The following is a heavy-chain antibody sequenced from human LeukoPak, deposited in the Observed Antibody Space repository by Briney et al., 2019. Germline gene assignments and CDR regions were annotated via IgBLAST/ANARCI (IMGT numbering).Heavy chain of an antibody. CDR1: GFTFSSFE. D-gene: IGHD4-17*01. V-gene: IGHV4-59*01. CDR3: ARQSGDYLPPLLYYYYYMDV. CDR2: IYYSGST. J-gene: IGHJ6*03. Sequence: GSLRLSCAASGFTFSSFEMSWVRQAPGKGLEWIGYIYYSGSTNYNPSLKSRVTISVDTSKNQFSLKLSSVTAADTAVYYCARQSGDYLPPLLYYYYYMDVWGKGTTVTVSS.